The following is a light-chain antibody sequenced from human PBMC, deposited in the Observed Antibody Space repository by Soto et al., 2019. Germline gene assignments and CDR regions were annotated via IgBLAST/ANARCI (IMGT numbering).Light chain of an antibody. CDR2: KAS. CDR3: QQYVNYPWT. V-gene: IGKV1-5*03. J-gene: IGKJ1*01. CDR1: QRISSW. Sequence: DIRMTQSPSTLSASVGDRVTITCRAHQRISSWLAWDQLKPGNAPRLLIYKASTLESGVPSRFSGSGSGTEFTLTISSPQHDDFATYYCQQYVNYPWTCGPGTKVEIQ.